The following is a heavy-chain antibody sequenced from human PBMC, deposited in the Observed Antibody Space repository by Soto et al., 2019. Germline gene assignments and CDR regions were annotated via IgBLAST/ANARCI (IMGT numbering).Heavy chain of an antibody. CDR2: ISYDGSNK. J-gene: IGHJ4*02. D-gene: IGHD3-3*01. CDR3: AKPRATSIRFLEWLYFDY. Sequence: QVQLVESGGGVVQPGRSLRLSCAASGFTFSSYGMHWVRQAPGKGLEWVAVISYDGSNKYYADSVKGRFTISRDNSKNTLYLQMNSLRAEDTAVYYCAKPRATSIRFLEWLYFDYWGQGTLVTVSS. V-gene: IGHV3-30*18. CDR1: GFTFSSYG.